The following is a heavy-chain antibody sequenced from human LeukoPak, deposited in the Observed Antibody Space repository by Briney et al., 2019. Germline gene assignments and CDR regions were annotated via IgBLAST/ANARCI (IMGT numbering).Heavy chain of an antibody. V-gene: IGHV3-7*01. Sequence: GGSLRLSCAASELTFSDYWMTWVRQAPGKGLEWVANVNQDGNNKNYVESVKGRFTISRDNAKNSLYLQMNSLRAEDTAVYYCARILGGDEGADYWGQGTLVTVSS. J-gene: IGHJ4*02. CDR1: ELTFSDYW. D-gene: IGHD1-26*01. CDR3: ARILGGDEGADY. CDR2: VNQDGNNK.